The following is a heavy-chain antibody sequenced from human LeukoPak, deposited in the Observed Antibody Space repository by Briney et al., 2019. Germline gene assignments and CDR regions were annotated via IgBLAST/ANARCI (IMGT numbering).Heavy chain of an antibody. J-gene: IGHJ4*02. CDR2: IPYDGSNK. V-gene: IGHV3-30*18. CDR1: GFTFSSYG. CDR3: AKDYGNPDYYDSSGYSFDY. Sequence: GGSLRLSCAASGFTFSSYGMHWVRQAPGKGLEWVAVIPYDGSNKYYADSVKGRFTISRDNSKNTLYLQMNSLRAEDTAVYYCAKDYGNPDYYDSSGYSFDYWGQGTLVTVSS. D-gene: IGHD3-22*01.